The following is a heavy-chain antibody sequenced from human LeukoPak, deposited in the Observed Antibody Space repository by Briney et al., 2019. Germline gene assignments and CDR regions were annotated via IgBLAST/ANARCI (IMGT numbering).Heavy chain of an antibody. CDR2: IYYSGST. CDR1: GGSIRSGSHY. CDR3: AKRDDSGGNLVDL. J-gene: IGHJ4*02. Sequence: PSETLSLTCTVSGGSIRSGSHYWAWIRQPPGKGLEWIGSIYYSGSTYYNPSLENRVTISIDTSKNHFSLKLSSLSAADTSVYYCAKRDDSGGNLVDLWGQGTPVTVS. V-gene: IGHV4-39*02. D-gene: IGHD3-22*01.